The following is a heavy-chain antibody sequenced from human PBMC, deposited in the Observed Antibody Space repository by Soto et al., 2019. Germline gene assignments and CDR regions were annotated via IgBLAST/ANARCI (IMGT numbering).Heavy chain of an antibody. CDR3: ARCGIAAGDY. Sequence: QVQLVESGAGVVQPGRSLRLSCAASGFTFSSYGMHWVRQAPGKGLEWVAVIWYDVSNKYYADSVKGRFTISRDNSKFSLYLQMNSLGAEDTAVYSCARCGIAAGDYFGAGAVVAVSS. D-gene: IGHD6-13*01. J-gene: IGHJ4*02. CDR2: IWYDVSNK. V-gene: IGHV3-33*01. CDR1: GFTFSSYG.